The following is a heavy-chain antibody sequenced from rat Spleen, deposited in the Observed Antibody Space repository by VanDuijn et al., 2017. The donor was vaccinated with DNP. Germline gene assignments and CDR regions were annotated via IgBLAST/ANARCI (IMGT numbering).Heavy chain of an antibody. CDR3: TETSHYFDY. V-gene: IGHV5-31*01. CDR1: GFIFRNYW. J-gene: IGHJ2*01. Sequence: EVQLVESGGGPVQPGRSLKLSCVASGFIFRNYWMTWIRQAPGKGLEWVASITNTGDGTYYRDSVKGRFTISRDNAQNTLYLQMNSLRSEDTATYYCTETSHYFDYWGQGVTVTVSS. D-gene: IGHD3-8*01. CDR2: ITNTGDGT.